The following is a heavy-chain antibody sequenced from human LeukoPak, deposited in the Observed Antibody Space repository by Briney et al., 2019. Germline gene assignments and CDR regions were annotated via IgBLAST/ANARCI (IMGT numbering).Heavy chain of an antibody. J-gene: IGHJ6*03. V-gene: IGHV3-53*01. Sequence: GGSLRLSCAASGFTVSGNYMSWVRQAPGKGLECVAVIYSGGDTYYADSVKGRFTISRDKSKNTLYLQMNSLRVEDTAVYYCARADGQLYFYYMDVWGKGTTVTVSS. CDR1: GFTVSGNY. CDR2: IYSGGDT. D-gene: IGHD2-2*01. CDR3: ARADGQLYFYYMDV.